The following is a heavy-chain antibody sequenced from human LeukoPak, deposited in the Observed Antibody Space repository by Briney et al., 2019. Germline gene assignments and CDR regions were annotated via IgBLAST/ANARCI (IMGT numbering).Heavy chain of an antibody. V-gene: IGHV4-34*01. CDR2: INHSGST. CDR1: GGSFSGYY. Sequence: SETLSLTCAVYGGSFSGYYWSWIRQPPGKGLEWIGEINHSGSTNYNPSLKSRVTISVDTSKNQFSLKLSSVTAADTAVYYCARGLIVGATDYWGQGTLVSVSS. D-gene: IGHD1-26*01. CDR3: ARGLIVGATDY. J-gene: IGHJ4*02.